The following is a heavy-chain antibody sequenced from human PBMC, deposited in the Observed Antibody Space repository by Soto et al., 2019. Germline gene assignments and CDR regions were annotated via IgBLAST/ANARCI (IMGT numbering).Heavy chain of an antibody. CDR1: GGSISSYY. CDR2: IYYSGST. V-gene: IGHV4-59*01. Sequence: QVQLQESGPGLVKPSETLSLTCTVSGGSISSYYWSWIRQPPGKGLEWIGYIYYSGSTNYNPSLKSRVTISVDTSKNQFSLKLSSVTAADTAVYYCARVWGGAFDIWGQGTMVTVPS. CDR3: ARVWGGAFDI. J-gene: IGHJ3*02. D-gene: IGHD3-10*01.